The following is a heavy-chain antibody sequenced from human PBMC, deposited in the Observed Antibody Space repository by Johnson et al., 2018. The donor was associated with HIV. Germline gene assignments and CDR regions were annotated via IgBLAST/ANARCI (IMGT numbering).Heavy chain of an antibody. J-gene: IGHJ3*02. CDR3: ARVRPPGLLDAIDI. Sequence: QVQLVEYGGGVVQPGRSLRLSCAASGFTFSNYAIHWVRQAPGKGLEWVAVISYDGRNKYYADSVKGRFTISRDNSKNTLYLQMNSLRAEDTAVYHCARVRPPGLLDAIDIWGQGTMVTVSS. CDR1: GFTFSNYA. CDR2: ISYDGRNK. V-gene: IGHV3-30*04.